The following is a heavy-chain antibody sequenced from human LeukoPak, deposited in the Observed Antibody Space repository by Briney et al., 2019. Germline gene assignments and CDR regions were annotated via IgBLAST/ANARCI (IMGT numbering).Heavy chain of an antibody. J-gene: IGHJ4*02. V-gene: IGHV1-69*04. CDR2: IIPIFGIA. CDR3: ARDRSNGTERTTVTNFDD. D-gene: IGHD4-17*01. CDR1: GGTFSSYA. Sequence: SVKVSCKASGGTFSSYAISWVRQAPGQGLEWMGRIIPIFGIANYAQKFQGRVTITADKSTSTAYMELSSLRSEDTAVYYCARDRSNGTERTTVTNFDDWGQGTLVTVSS.